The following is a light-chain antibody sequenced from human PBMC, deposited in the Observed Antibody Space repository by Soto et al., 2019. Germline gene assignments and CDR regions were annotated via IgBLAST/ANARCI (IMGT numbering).Light chain of an antibody. J-gene: IGKJ1*01. Sequence: EIVMTQSPATLSVSPGERATLSCRASQSVSSNLAWYQQKPGQAPRLLIYGASSRATGIPDRFSGSGSGTDFTLTISRLEPEDFAVYYRQQYGSSPRTFGQGTKVDI. CDR3: QQYGSSPRT. CDR1: QSVSSN. CDR2: GAS. V-gene: IGKV3-20*01.